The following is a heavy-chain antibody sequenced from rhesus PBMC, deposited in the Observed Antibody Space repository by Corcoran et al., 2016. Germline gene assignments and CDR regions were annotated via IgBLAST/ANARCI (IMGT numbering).Heavy chain of an antibody. V-gene: IGHV4-80*01. Sequence: QVQLQESGPGLVKPSETLSLTCAVSGVPFTSYWCAWVRQPPGKGLEWFGEIVGKSDDTFDSTSRKRRVNMSKDASKSQVSLKLTSVTAADTAVYYCTRDSNTNAWGQGLLVTVSS. D-gene: IGHD1-38*01. CDR3: TRDSNTNA. CDR2: IVGKSDDT. CDR1: GVPFTSYW. J-gene: IGHJ4*01.